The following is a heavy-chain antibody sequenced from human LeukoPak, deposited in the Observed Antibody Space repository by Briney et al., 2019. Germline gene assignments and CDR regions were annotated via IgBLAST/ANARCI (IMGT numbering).Heavy chain of an antibody. CDR2: IIPIFGTA. V-gene: IGHV1-69*13. Sequence: GASVKVSCKASGGTFSSYAISWVRRAPGQGLEWMGGIIPIFGTANYAQKFQGRVTITADESTSTAYMELSSLRSEDTAVYYCARHRARPTPRNWFDPWGQGTLVTVSS. CDR1: GGTFSSYA. J-gene: IGHJ5*02. D-gene: IGHD6-25*01. CDR3: ARHRARPTPRNWFDP.